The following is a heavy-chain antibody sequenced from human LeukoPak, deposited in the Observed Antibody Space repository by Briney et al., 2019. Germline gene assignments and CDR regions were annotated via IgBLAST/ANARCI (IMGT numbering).Heavy chain of an antibody. Sequence: SVKVSCKASGGTFSSYAISWVRQAPGQGLEWMGGITPIFGTANYAQKFQGRVTITADESTSTAYMELSRLRSEDTAVYYCAREYHYGDVYFDYWGQGTLVTVSS. J-gene: IGHJ4*02. CDR2: ITPIFGTA. CDR1: GGTFSSYA. CDR3: AREYHYGDVYFDY. D-gene: IGHD4-17*01. V-gene: IGHV1-69*13.